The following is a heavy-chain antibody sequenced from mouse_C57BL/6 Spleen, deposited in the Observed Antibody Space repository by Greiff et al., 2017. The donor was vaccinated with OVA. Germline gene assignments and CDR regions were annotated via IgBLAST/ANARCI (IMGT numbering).Heavy chain of an antibody. Sequence: EVQLQQSGAELVRPGASVKLSCTASGFNIKNTYMHWVKQRPEQGLEWIGRIDPANGNTKYAHKFQGKATITADTSSNTAYLQLSSLTYEDTAIYYCAKDYYGSSYGYYAMDYWGQGTSVTVSS. J-gene: IGHJ4*01. V-gene: IGHV14-3*01. CDR1: GFNIKNTY. CDR2: IDPANGNT. D-gene: IGHD1-1*01. CDR3: AKDYYGSSYGYYAMDY.